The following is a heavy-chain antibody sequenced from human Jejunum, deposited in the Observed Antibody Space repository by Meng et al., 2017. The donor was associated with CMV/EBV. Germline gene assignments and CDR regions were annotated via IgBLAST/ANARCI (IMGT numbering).Heavy chain of an antibody. J-gene: IGHJ4*02. CDR3: ASYGEYCSTSSCYPAFDY. CDR2: IYHSGNT. V-gene: IGHV4-30-4*08. Sequence: GEHYWSWIRQPPGKGLEWIGHIYHSGNTYYNPSLKSRVTISVDKSKSQFSLKLSSVAAADTAVYYCASYGEYCSTSSCYPAFDYWGPGTVVTVSS. D-gene: IGHD2-2*01. CDR1: GEHY.